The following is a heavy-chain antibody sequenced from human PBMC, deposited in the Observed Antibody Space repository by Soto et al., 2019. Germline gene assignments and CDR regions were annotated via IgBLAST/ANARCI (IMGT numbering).Heavy chain of an antibody. Sequence: ASVKVSCKASGYTFTSYDINWVRQATGQGLEWMGWMNPNSGNTGYAQKFQGRVTMTRNTSISTAYMELSSLRSEDTPVYYCAVWELASVSAALDIWGQGTMVTVSS. D-gene: IGHD1-26*01. CDR2: MNPNSGNT. CDR3: AVWELASVSAALDI. J-gene: IGHJ3*02. CDR1: GYTFTSYD. V-gene: IGHV1-8*01.